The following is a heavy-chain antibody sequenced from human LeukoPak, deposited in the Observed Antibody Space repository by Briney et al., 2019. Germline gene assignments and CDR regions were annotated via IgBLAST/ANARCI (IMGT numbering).Heavy chain of an antibody. V-gene: IGHV3-33*01. CDR3: ARSRYCSSTSCYGFLDY. CDR2: SWYDGSNK. CDR1: GFTFSTYG. D-gene: IGHD2-2*01. Sequence: PGGSLRLSCAASGFTFSTYGMHWVRLAPGKGLQWVAVSWYDGSNKQYADSVKGRFTIYRDNSKNTLYLQMNSLRAEDTAVYYCARSRYCSSTSCYGFLDYWGQETLVTVSS. J-gene: IGHJ4*02.